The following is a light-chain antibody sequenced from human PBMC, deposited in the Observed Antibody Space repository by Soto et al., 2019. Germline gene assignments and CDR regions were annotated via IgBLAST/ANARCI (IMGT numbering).Light chain of an antibody. Sequence: EIVLTQSPGTLSLSPGERATLSCRASQSVRTSYFAWYQQKPGQAPRLLIFGASSRVTGIPDRFSGSGSGTDFTLTISRLEPEDFALYYCQHYGNSPLTFGGGTKVEIK. CDR1: QSVRTSY. J-gene: IGKJ4*01. V-gene: IGKV3-20*01. CDR2: GAS. CDR3: QHYGNSPLT.